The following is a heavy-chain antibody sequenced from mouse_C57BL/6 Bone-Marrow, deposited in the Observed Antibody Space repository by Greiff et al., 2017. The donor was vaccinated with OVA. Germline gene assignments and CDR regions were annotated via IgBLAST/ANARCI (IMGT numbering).Heavy chain of an antibody. J-gene: IGHJ1*03. CDR3: ARDPWYFDV. Sequence: VQLQQPGAELVKPGASVKLSCKASGSTFTSYWMQWVKQRPGQGLEWIGEIDPSDSYTNSNQKCKGKATLTVDTTSSTAYMQLSSLTSEDSAVYYCARDPWYFDVWGTGTTVTVSS. CDR2: IDPSDSYT. CDR1: GSTFTSYW. V-gene: IGHV1-50*01.